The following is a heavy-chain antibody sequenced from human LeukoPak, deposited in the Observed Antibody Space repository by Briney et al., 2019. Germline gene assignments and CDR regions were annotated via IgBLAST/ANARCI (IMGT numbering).Heavy chain of an antibody. CDR2: IFSGGDS. V-gene: IGHV3-53*01. Sequence: PGGSLRLFCSASGVTVFSSYMSWGRQAPGEGREGVVVIFSGGDSYYADYVKGRFTISRDNVKNTLYLQMNSLRAAVTADYYCARDLVESGYDSSGHGWDYWGQGTLITVSS. CDR1: GVTVFSSY. D-gene: IGHD3-22*01. J-gene: IGHJ4*02. CDR3: ARDLVESGYDSSGHGWDY.